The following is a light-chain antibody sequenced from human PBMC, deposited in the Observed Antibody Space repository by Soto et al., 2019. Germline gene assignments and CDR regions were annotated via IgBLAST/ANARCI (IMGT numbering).Light chain of an antibody. CDR2: GAS. CDR1: QSVSSNY. CDR3: QQYGSSQS. V-gene: IGKV3-20*01. J-gene: IGKJ1*01. Sequence: EIVLTQSPGTLSLSPGERATLSCRASQSVSSNYLAWYQQKLCQAPRLLIYGASSRATGIPDRFSGSGSGTDFTLTISRLEPEDFAVYYCQQYGSSQSFGQGTKVEIK.